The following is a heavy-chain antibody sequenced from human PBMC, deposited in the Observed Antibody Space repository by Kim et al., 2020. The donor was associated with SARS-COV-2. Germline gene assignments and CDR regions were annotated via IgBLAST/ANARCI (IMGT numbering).Heavy chain of an antibody. CDR2: IYYTGTT. V-gene: IGHV4-31*03. D-gene: IGHD6-19*01. Sequence: SETLSLTCSVSGGSIKNGGYYWSWIRQHPGKGLEWIGYIYYTGTTYYNPSLKSRVSVSVDTSMNQFSLILSSVTAADTAVYYCARLAVADWHWFEPWGQGTLVTVSS. J-gene: IGHJ5*02. CDR3: ARLAVADWHWFEP. CDR1: GGSIKNGGYY.